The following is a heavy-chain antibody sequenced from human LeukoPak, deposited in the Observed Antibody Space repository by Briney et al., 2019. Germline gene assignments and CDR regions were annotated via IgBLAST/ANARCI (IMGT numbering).Heavy chain of an antibody. V-gene: IGHV5-51*01. D-gene: IGHD5-24*01. Sequence: RGESLKISCRGSGYIFTSYWIGWVRQMPGKGLEWMGIIYPGDSDTRYSPSFQGQVTISADKSISTAYLQWSSLKASDTAMYYCARSLWEMATIADVSFDYWGQGTLVTVSS. CDR1: GYIFTSYW. J-gene: IGHJ4*02. CDR2: IYPGDSDT. CDR3: ARSLWEMATIADVSFDY.